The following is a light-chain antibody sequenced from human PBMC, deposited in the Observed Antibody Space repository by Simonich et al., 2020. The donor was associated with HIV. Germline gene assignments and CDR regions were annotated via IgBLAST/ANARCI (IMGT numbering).Light chain of an antibody. J-gene: IGKJ4*01. CDR3: QQSYSTPLT. CDR2: AAS. V-gene: IGKV1-39*01. Sequence: IQMTQSPSSLSASVGDRVTIACRASQSISSYLNWYQQKPGKAPKLLIYAASSFQSGVPSRFRGSGSGTDFILTISSLQPEDFATYYCQQSYSTPLTFGGGTKVDIK. CDR1: QSISSY.